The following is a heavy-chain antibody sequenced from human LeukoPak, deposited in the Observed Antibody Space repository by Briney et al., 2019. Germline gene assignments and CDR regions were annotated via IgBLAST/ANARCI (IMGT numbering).Heavy chain of an antibody. J-gene: IGHJ6*02. Sequence: GGSVRLSCAASGMTFSSNGMHWVRQAPGKGLEWVEVIWYDGSNKYYADSVKGRFTISRDNSKNTLYLQMNSLRAEDTAVYYCARENSGGYYYGMDVWGQGTTVTVSS. D-gene: IGHD4-23*01. V-gene: IGHV3-33*01. CDR1: GMTFSSNG. CDR2: IWYDGSNK. CDR3: ARENSGGYYYGMDV.